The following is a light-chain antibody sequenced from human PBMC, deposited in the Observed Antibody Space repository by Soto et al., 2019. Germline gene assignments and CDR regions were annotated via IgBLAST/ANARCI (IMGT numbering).Light chain of an antibody. CDR2: DAS. CDR1: QSVNSY. J-gene: IGKJ4*01. Sequence: EIVLTQSPATLSLSPGERATLSCRASQSVNSYLAWYQQKPGQAPRLLIYDASNRATGIPARFSGSGSGTDFTLTISSLEPEDFAVYYCQQRSNWPPWLTFGGGTKVEIK. V-gene: IGKV3-11*01. CDR3: QQRSNWPPWLT.